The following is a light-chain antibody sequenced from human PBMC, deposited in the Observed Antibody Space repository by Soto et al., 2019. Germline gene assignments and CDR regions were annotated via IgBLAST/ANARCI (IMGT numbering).Light chain of an antibody. CDR2: GAS. J-gene: IGKJ2*02. CDR1: QSVSSSY. Sequence: EIVLTQSPGTLSLSPGARATLSCRASQSVSSSYLAWYQQKPGQAPRLLIYGASSRATGIRDRFSGSGSGTDLIPTISRLEPEALAVYYCHLKGSSPCTFGQGTKLEIK. V-gene: IGKV3-20*01. CDR3: HLKGSSPCT.